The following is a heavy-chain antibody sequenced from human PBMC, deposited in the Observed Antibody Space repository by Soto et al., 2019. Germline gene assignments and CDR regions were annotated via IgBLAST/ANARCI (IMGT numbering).Heavy chain of an antibody. Sequence: TSETLSLTCTVSGGSISSGDYYWSWIRQPPGKGLEWIGYIYCSGSTYYNPSLKSRVTISVDTSKNQFSLKLSSVTAADTAVYYCASMVGNDGTPFFDYWGQGTLVTVSS. CDR2: IYCSGST. J-gene: IGHJ4*02. CDR3: ASMVGNDGTPFFDY. D-gene: IGHD1-1*01. V-gene: IGHV4-30-4*01. CDR1: GGSISSGDYY.